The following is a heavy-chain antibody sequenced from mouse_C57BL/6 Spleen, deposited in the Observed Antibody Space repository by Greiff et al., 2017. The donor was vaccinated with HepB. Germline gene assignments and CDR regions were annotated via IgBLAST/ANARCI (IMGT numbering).Heavy chain of an antibody. J-gene: IGHJ2*01. CDR2: INPGSGGT. CDR3: ARSITTVVDYFDY. V-gene: IGHV1-54*01. D-gene: IGHD1-1*01. CDR1: GYAFTNYL. Sequence: VQLQQSGAELVRPGTSVKVSCKASGYAFTNYLIEWVKQRPGQGLEWIGVINPGSGGTNYNEKFKGKATLTADKSSSTAYMQLSSLTSEDSAVYFCARSITTVVDYFDYWGQGTTLTVSS.